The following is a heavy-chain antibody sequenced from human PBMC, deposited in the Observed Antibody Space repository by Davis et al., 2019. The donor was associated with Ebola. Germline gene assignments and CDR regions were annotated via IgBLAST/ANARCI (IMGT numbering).Heavy chain of an antibody. CDR1: GYTFSIFG. CDR3: ARDLTGSNGWFDY. Sequence: AASVKVSCKASGYTFSIFGLSWVRQAPGEGLEWMGWINPYNGNTDYAQKFQDRVTLTTDTSTTTAYMELRSLRSDDTAVYYCARDLTGSNGWFDYWGQGTLVTVSS. J-gene: IGHJ4*02. CDR2: INPYNGNT. D-gene: IGHD3-16*01. V-gene: IGHV1-18*01.